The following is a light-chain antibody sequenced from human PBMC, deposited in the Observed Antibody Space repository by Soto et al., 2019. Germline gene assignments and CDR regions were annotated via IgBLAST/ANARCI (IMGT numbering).Light chain of an antibody. CDR3: QSSDTSLVV. V-gene: IGLV1-40*01. CDR2: GNS. Sequence: QSVLTQPPSVAGAPGQRVTISCTGISSNIGAGYDVHWYQQLPGTAPKLLISGNSNRPAGVPDRTSGSKSGTSASLAITGLPTEDEADYYCQSSDTSLVVFGGGTKVTVL. J-gene: IGLJ2*01. CDR1: SSNIGAGYD.